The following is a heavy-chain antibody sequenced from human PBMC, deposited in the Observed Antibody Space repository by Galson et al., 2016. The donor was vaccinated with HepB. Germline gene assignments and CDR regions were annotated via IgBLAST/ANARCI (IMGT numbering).Heavy chain of an antibody. J-gene: IGHJ4*02. D-gene: IGHD3-10*01. CDR1: GGSISSRIYY. V-gene: IGHV4-61*02. Sequence: TLSLTCAVSGGSISSRIYYWNWIRQPAGKGLEWIGRIYSSGSTNYNPSLKSRVTISVDTSRNQFSLKLTSVTAADTAVYYCARAPFYYYGSDNPLYYFDYWGQGTLVTVSS. CDR3: ARAPFYYYGSDNPLYYFDY. CDR2: IYSSGST.